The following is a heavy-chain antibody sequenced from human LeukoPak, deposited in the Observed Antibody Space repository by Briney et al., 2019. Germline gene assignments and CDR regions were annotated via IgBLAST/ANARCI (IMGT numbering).Heavy chain of an antibody. V-gene: IGHV3-74*01. CDR2: INSDWSST. J-gene: IGHJ4*02. D-gene: IGHD5-18*01. CDR3: ARQRGYSYGQLDY. CDR1: GFTFSSYW. Sequence: PGGALRLSCAASGFTFSSYWMSWVPQAPGKGLVWVSRINSDWSSTKNADSLKGRFTISRHHAKKTLYLQMNSLRAEDTAIYYCARQRGYSYGQLDYWGQGTLVTVSS.